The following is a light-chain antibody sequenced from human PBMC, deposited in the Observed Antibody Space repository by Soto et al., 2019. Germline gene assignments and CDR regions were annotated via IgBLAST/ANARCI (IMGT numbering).Light chain of an antibody. CDR1: QSISSW. V-gene: IGKV1-5*01. Sequence: DIQMTQSPSTLSASVGDRVTITCRASQSISSWLAWYQQKPGKAPKLLIYVASSLESGVPSRFSGSGSGTEFTLTISSLQPDDFATYYCQQYNSYSPITFGQGTRLEIK. CDR2: VAS. J-gene: IGKJ5*01. CDR3: QQYNSYSPIT.